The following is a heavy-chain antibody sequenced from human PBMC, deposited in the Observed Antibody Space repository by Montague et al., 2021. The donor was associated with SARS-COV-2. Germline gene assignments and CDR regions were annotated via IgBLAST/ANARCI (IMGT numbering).Heavy chain of an antibody. D-gene: IGHD3-9*01. J-gene: IGHJ6*02. V-gene: IGHV4-39*07. CDR2: IYYSGST. CDR3: ARSAFRYFDRPGMDV. CDR1: GGSISSSSYY. Sequence: SETLSLTCTVSGGSISSSSYYWGWIRQPPGKGLEWIGSIYYSGSTYYNPSLKSRVTISLDRSKNQFSLKLSSVIAADTAVYYCARSAFRYFDRPGMDVWGQGTTVTVSS.